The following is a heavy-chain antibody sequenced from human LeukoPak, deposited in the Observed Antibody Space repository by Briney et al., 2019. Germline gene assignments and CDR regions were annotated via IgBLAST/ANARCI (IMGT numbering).Heavy chain of an antibody. J-gene: IGHJ4*02. V-gene: IGHV3-48*03. CDR3: ARGHYYDSSGYDY. CDR2: ISSSGSTI. CDR1: GFTFSSYE. Sequence: GGSLRLSCAASGFTFSSYEMNWVRQAPGKGLEWVSCISSSGSTIYYADSVKGRFTISRDNPKNSLYLQMNSLRAEDTAVYYCARGHYYDSSGYDYWGQGTLVTVSS. D-gene: IGHD3-22*01.